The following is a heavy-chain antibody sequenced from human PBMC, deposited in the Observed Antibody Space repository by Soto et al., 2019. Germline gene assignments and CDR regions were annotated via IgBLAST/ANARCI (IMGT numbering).Heavy chain of an antibody. CDR3: AKTGEEWELLLEVYFDY. D-gene: IGHD1-26*01. J-gene: IGHJ4*02. CDR2: ISGSGGST. Sequence: GGSLRLSCAASGFTFSSYAMSWVRQAPGKGLEWVSAISGSGGSTYYADSVKGRFTISRDNSKNTLYLQMNSLRAEDTAVYYCAKTGEEWELLLEVYFDYWGQGTLVTVSS. V-gene: IGHV3-23*01. CDR1: GFTFSSYA.